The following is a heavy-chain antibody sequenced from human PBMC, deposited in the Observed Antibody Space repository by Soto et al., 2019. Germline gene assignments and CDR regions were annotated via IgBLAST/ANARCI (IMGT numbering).Heavy chain of an antibody. CDR3: AKEPYDSTGFYYSFHH. Sequence: SGGSLRLSCAASGFTFSSYGMHWVRQAPGKGLEWVAVISSDGSDKNYADSVKGRFSISRDNSRNTLFLQMNSLRPEDTAVFYCAKEPYDSTGFYYSFHHWRQGTLVTVSS. CDR2: ISSDGSDK. V-gene: IGHV3-30*18. D-gene: IGHD3-22*01. CDR1: GFTFSSYG. J-gene: IGHJ4*02.